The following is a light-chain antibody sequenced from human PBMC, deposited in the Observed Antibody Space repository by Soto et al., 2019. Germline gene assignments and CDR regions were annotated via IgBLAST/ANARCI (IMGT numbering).Light chain of an antibody. V-gene: IGLV4-69*01. CDR2: LNSDGSH. Sequence: QSVLTQSPSASASLGASVKLTCTLSSGHSNYAIAWHQQQPEKGPRYLMKLNSDGSHSKRDGIPDRFSGSSSGAERYLTISSLQSEDEADYYCQTWGTGIQVFGGGTKLTVL. CDR1: SGHSNYA. CDR3: QTWGTGIQV. J-gene: IGLJ2*01.